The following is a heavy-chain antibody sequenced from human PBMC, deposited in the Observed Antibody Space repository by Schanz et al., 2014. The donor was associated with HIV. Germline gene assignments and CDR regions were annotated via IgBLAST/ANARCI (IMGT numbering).Heavy chain of an antibody. CDR3: AKGWRGYSISSWVDY. Sequence: EVQLLESGGGLVQPGGSLRLSCAASGFAFSNYAMSWVRQAPGKGLEWVSSITESGGRTYYADSVNGRFTISRDNSKNTLYLQMNSLRADDTAVYYCAKGWRGYSISSWVDYWGQGSLVTVSS. J-gene: IGHJ4*02. V-gene: IGHV3-23*01. CDR1: GFAFSNYA. D-gene: IGHD6-6*01. CDR2: ITESGGRT.